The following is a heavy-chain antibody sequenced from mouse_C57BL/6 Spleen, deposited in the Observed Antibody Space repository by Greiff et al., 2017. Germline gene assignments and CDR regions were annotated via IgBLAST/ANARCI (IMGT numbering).Heavy chain of an antibody. CDR1: GYTFTSYW. Sequence: VQLQQPGAELVKPGASVKLSCKASGYTFTSYWMHWVKQRPGQGLEWIGMIHPNSGSTNYNEKFKSKATLTVDKSSSTAYMQLSSLTSEDSAVYYCARSAGPTGAMDYWGQGTSVTVSS. CDR2: IHPNSGST. J-gene: IGHJ4*01. D-gene: IGHD1-1*01. CDR3: ARSAGPTGAMDY. V-gene: IGHV1-64*01.